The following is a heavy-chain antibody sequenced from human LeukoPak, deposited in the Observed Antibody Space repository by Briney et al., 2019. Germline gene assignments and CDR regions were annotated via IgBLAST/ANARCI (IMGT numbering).Heavy chain of an antibody. Sequence: ASVKVSCKASGYTFTGYYVHWVRQAPGQGLEWMGWINPNSGGTNYAQKFQGRVTMTRDTSISTAYMELSRLRSDDTAVYYCARGGLGYCSSTSCYRAWFDPWGQGTLVTVSS. J-gene: IGHJ5*02. CDR2: INPNSGGT. CDR1: GYTFTGYY. CDR3: ARGGLGYCSSTSCYRAWFDP. D-gene: IGHD2-2*01. V-gene: IGHV1-2*02.